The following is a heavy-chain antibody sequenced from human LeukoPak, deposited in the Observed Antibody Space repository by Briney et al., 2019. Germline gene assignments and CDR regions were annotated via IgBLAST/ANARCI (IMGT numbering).Heavy chain of an antibody. V-gene: IGHV1-69*13. D-gene: IGHD3-9*01. CDR3: ARAILTGYNEFDY. CDR2: IIPIFGTA. J-gene: IGHJ4*02. Sequence: SVKVSCKASGHTFTSYAISWVRQAPGQGLEWMGGIIPIFGTANYAQKFQGRVTITADESTSTAYMELSSLRSEDTAVYYCARAILTGYNEFDYWGQGTLVTVSS. CDR1: GHTFTSYA.